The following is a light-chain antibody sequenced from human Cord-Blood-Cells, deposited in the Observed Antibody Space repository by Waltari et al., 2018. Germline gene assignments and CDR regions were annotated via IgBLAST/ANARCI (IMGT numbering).Light chain of an antibody. CDR2: LEGSGSY. J-gene: IGLJ2*01. CDR3: ETWDSNTVV. Sequence: QPVLTQLSSASASLGSSVKLTCTLSSGHSSYIIAWHQQQPGKAPRYLMKLEGSGSYNKGSGVPDRFSGSSSGADCYLTISNLQSEDEADYYCETWDSNTVVFGGGTKLTVL. CDR1: SGHSSYI. V-gene: IGLV4-60*03.